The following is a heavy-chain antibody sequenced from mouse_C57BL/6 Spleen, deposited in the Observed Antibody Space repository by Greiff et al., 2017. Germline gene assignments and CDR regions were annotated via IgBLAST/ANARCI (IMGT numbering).Heavy chain of an antibody. CDR3: ARDAHYGSGHWYFDV. Sequence: EVKLMESGGGLVQSGRSLRLSCATSGFTFSDFYMEWVRQAPGKGLEWIAGSRNKANDYTTEYSASVKGRFIVSRDTSQSILYLQMNALRAEDTAIYYCARDAHYGSGHWYFDVWGTGTTVTVSS. CDR2: SRNKANDYTT. V-gene: IGHV7-1*01. J-gene: IGHJ1*03. D-gene: IGHD1-1*01. CDR1: GFTFSDFY.